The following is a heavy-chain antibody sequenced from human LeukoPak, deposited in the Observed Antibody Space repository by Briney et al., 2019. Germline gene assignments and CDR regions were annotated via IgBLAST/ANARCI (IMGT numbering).Heavy chain of an antibody. D-gene: IGHD6-13*01. Sequence: GGSLRLSCAASGFTFSSYGMHWVRQAPGKGLEWVAFIRYDGSNKYYADSVKGRFTISRDNSKNTLYLQMNSLRAEDTAVYYCAKDGPYSSHLDYWGQGTLVTVSS. J-gene: IGHJ4*02. CDR2: IRYDGSNK. CDR1: GFTFSSYG. CDR3: AKDGPYSSHLDY. V-gene: IGHV3-30*02.